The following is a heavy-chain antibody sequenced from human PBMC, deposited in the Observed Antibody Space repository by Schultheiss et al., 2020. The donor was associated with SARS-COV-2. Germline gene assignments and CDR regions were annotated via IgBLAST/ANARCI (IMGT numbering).Heavy chain of an antibody. D-gene: IGHD3-3*01. CDR2: IYYSGST. CDR3: AVGAVEEWWFDP. V-gene: IGHV4-39*01. Sequence: GSLRLSCTVSGGSISSGSYYWSWIRQPAGKGLEWIGSIYYSGSTYYNPSLKSRVTISVDTSKNQFSLKLSSVTAADTAVYYCAVGAVEEWWFDPWGQGTLVTVSS. CDR1: GGSISSGSYY. J-gene: IGHJ5*02.